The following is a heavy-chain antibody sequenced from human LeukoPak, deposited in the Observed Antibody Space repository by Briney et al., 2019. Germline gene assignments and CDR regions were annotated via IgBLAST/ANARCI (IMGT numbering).Heavy chain of an antibody. CDR2: ISYDGSNK. V-gene: IGHV3-30-3*01. CDR3: ARDRITMSPGYFDY. D-gene: IGHD3-10*02. Sequence: PGGSLRLSCAASGFTFSSYAIHWVRQAPGKGLEWVAVISYDGSNKYYADSVKGRFTISRDNSKNTLYLQMNSLRAEDTAVYYCARDRITMSPGYFDYWGQGTLVTVSS. CDR1: GFTFSSYA. J-gene: IGHJ4*02.